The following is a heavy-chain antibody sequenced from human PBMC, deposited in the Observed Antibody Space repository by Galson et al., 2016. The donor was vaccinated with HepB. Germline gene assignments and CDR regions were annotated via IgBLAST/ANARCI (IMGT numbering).Heavy chain of an antibody. CDR2: INHSGAST. CDR3: AKRLRSSGSGGSNDAFDV. J-gene: IGHJ3*01. V-gene: IGHV3-23*01. D-gene: IGHD6-19*01. CDR1: GFTFSSYA. Sequence: SLRLSCAASGFTFSSYAMTRVRQAPGKGLEWVSGINHSGASTYYADSVKGRFTMSRDNSKNTLYLQMNSLRAEDTALYYCAKRLRSSGSGGSNDAFDVWGQGTMVTVSS.